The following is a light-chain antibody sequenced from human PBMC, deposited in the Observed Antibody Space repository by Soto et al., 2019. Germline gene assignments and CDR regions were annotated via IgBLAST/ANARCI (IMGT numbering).Light chain of an antibody. CDR3: QQYGSSLTWT. CDR2: TSF. CDR1: QSIGTF. J-gene: IGKJ1*01. Sequence: IQMTQSPSSLSASVGDRVSITCRASQSIGTFLNWYQQKPGEAPNLLIHTSFSLYSGVPSRFSGSGSGTDFTLTISRLEPEDFAVYYCQQYGSSLTWTFGQGTKVDIK. V-gene: IGKV1-39*01.